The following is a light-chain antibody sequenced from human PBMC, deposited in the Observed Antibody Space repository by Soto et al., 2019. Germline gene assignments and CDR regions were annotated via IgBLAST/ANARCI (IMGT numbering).Light chain of an antibody. J-gene: IGKJ1*01. CDR3: QHYSSVWA. V-gene: IGKV1-5*01. Sequence: DIQMTQSPSTLSGSLGDRVTITCRASQRISRGLAWYQQKPGKAPNLLIYDASTLESGVPSRFSGSGSGTEFTLTISCLHPDDFATYYCQHYSSVWAFGQGTKVDI. CDR2: DAS. CDR1: QRISRG.